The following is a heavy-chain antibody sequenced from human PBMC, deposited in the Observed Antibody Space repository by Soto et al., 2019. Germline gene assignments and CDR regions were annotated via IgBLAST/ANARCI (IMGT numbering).Heavy chain of an antibody. CDR3: ARVTGQTIHYDY. CDR2: MSPNSGDT. CDR1: GYTCTSYD. Sequence: ASLKVSCKASGYTCTSYDIIWVLQATGQGLEWMGWMSPNSGDTGYALKFQGRVTMTSNTSISTAYMELSSLRSEDTAVYYCARVTGQTIHYDYWGQGTLVTVSS. V-gene: IGHV1-8*01. D-gene: IGHD5-18*01. J-gene: IGHJ4*02.